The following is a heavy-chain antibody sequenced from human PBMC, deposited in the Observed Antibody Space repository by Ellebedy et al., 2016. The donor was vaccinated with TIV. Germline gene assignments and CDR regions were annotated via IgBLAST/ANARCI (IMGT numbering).Heavy chain of an antibody. Sequence: SETLSLXXTVSGGSLNSYYWSWIRQPPGKGLELIGYIYDSGSTKYNHSLKSRVTISADTSKNQFSLKLTSVTAADTALYFCARFPNWNDGAFDIWGQGTMVTVSS. CDR2: IYDSGST. CDR1: GGSLNSYY. J-gene: IGHJ3*02. V-gene: IGHV4-59*01. D-gene: IGHD1-1*01. CDR3: ARFPNWNDGAFDI.